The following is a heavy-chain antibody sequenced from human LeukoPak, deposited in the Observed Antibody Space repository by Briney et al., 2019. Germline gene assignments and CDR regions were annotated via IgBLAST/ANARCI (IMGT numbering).Heavy chain of an antibody. CDR3: ARHVDYYGMDV. CDR2: IGTAGDT. D-gene: IGHD5-12*01. Sequence: GGSLRLSCAASGFTFSSYDMHWVRQSTGKGLEWVSAIGTAGDTYYSDSVKGRFTITRENARYSLYLQMNSLRAGDTAVYYCARHVDYYGMDVWGQGATVTVSS. V-gene: IGHV3-13*01. J-gene: IGHJ6*02. CDR1: GFTFSSYD.